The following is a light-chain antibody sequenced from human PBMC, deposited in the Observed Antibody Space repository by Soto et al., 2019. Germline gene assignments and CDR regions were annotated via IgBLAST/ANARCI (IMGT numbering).Light chain of an antibody. CDR1: SGHSSYA. CDR3: QTWGTGILV. J-gene: IGLJ2*01. Sequence: QAVVTQSPSASASLGASVKLTCTLSSGHSSYAIAWHQQQPEKGPRYLMKLNSDGSHSKGDGIPDRFSGSSSGAERYLTISCLQSEDEADYYCQTWGTGILVFGGGTKLTVL. V-gene: IGLV4-69*01. CDR2: LNSDGSH.